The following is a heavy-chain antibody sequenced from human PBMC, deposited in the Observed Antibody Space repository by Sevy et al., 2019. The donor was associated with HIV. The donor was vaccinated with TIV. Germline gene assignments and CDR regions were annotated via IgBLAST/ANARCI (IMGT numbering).Heavy chain of an antibody. CDR1: GFTLRTYA. CDR2: IFKSGDVT. CDR3: ARLREEGDYFDY. Sequence: GGSLRLSCVASGFTLRTYAMNWVRQAPGKGLKWVSTIFKSGDVTYYADSVKGRFTIARDNSKNTVYLHMNSLEASDTAIYYCARLREEGDYFDYWGQGTLVTVSS. V-gene: IGHV3-23*01. J-gene: IGHJ4*02. D-gene: IGHD1-26*01.